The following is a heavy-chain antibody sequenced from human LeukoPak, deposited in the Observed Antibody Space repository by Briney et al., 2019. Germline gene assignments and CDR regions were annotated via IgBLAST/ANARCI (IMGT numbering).Heavy chain of an antibody. V-gene: IGHV3-15*01. CDR3: TTEGLVDIVAADY. CDR1: GFTFSNAW. CDR2: IKSKTDGGTT. J-gene: IGHJ4*02. D-gene: IGHD5-12*01. Sequence: GGSLRLSCAASGFTFSNAWMSWVRQAPGKGLEWVGRIKSKTDGGTTDYAAPVKGRFTISRDDSKNTLYLQMNSLKTEDTAVYYCTTEGLVDIVAADYWGQGTLVTVSS.